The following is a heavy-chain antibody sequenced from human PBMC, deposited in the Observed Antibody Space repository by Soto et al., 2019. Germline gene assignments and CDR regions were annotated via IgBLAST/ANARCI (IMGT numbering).Heavy chain of an antibody. CDR1: GYSVTSYW. CDR3: ARLGFPGAIYFDS. Sequence: ESLKISCEGSGYSVTSYWIGLLRQMPGKGLEWMGIIYPGDSDTRYSPSFQGQVTISADRSTNTAYLQWRSLRASDTAMYYCARLGFPGAIYFDSWGLGTLVTVSS. J-gene: IGHJ4*02. CDR2: IYPGDSDT. V-gene: IGHV5-51*01.